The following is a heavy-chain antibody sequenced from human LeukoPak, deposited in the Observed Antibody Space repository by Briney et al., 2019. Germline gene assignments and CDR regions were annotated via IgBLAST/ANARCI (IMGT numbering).Heavy chain of an antibody. CDR2: ISSSGSTI. CDR1: GFTFSDYY. D-gene: IGHD3-22*01. V-gene: IGHV3-11*01. J-gene: IGHJ4*02. Sequence: GGSLRLSCAASGFTFSDYYMSWIRQAPWKGLEWVSYISSSGSTIYYAHSVKGRFTISRDNAKNSLYLQMNSLRAEDTAVYYCAREISSSGYSDYWGQGTLVTVSS. CDR3: AREISSSGYSDY.